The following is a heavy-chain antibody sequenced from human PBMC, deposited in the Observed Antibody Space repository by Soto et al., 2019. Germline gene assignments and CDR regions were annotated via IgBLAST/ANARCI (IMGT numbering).Heavy chain of an antibody. Sequence: SLTVSCKGSGYSFTSYWIGLVRQMPGKGLEWMGIIYPGDSDSRYSPSFQGQVTISADKFISTAYLQWSSLKSLGTAKYYCARRAASCSSTSCYKGRDCYYGLEVWGRGTTVAVSS. CDR3: ARRAASCSSTSCYKGRDCYYGLEV. CDR2: IYPGDSDS. V-gene: IGHV5-51*01. J-gene: IGHJ6*01. D-gene: IGHD2-2*02. CDR1: GYSFTSYW.